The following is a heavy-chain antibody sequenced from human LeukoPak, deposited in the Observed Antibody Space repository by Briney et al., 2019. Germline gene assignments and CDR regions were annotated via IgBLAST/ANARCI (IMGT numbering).Heavy chain of an antibody. CDR1: GFTFSDYY. CDR2: ISSSGSTI. J-gene: IGHJ6*04. V-gene: IGHV3-11*04. D-gene: IGHD3-3*01. CDR3: ARDLRFLEWLYMDV. Sequence: GGSLRLSCAASGFTFSDYYMSWIRQAPGKGLKWVSYISSSGSTIYYADSVKGRFTISRDNAKNSLYLQMNSLRAEDTAVYYCARDLRFLEWLYMDVWGKGTTVTVSS.